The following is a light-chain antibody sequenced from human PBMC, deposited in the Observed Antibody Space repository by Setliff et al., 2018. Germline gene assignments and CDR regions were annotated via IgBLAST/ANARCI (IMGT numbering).Light chain of an antibody. J-gene: IGLJ1*01. Sequence: QSALTQPPSASGSPGQSLTISCTGTTNDIGAYKFVSWYQQHPGKAPRLIIYEVSKRPSGVPDRFSGSKSGSTASLTVSGLQAEDEADYYCSSHGGSNNWSVFGTGTKVTVL. CDR1: TNDIGAYKF. CDR2: EVS. CDR3: SSHGGSNNWSV. V-gene: IGLV2-8*01.